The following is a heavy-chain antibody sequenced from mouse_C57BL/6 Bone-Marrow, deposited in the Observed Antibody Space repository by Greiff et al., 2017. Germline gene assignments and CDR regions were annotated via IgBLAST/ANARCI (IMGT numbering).Heavy chain of an antibody. CDR1: GYTFTSYW. CDR2: IDPSDSYT. V-gene: IGHV1-69*01. J-gene: IGHJ1*03. D-gene: IGHD1-1*01. CDR3: AAITTVVEGGYFDV. Sequence: QVQLQQPGAELVMPGASVKLSCKASGYTFTSYWMHWVKQRPGQGLEWIGEIDPSDSYTNYNQKFKGKSTLTADKSSSTAYMQLSSLTSEDSAVYFCAAITTVVEGGYFDVWGTGTTVTVSS.